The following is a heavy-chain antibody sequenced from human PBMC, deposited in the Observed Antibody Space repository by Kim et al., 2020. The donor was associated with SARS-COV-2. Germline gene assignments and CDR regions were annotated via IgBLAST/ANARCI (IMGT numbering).Heavy chain of an antibody. CDR2: VFHSGST. CDR3: MRLHGDHDPNFDSNYVMDV. D-gene: IGHD4-17*01. J-gene: IGHJ6*02. Sequence: SETLSLTCTVSGVSISSYYWTWIRQPPGKGLEWIGYVFHSGSTNYTPSLQSRVTMSVDTSKNLFSLKLTSVTAADTAVYYCMRLHGDHDPNFDSNYVMDVWGQGTTVTVSS. CDR1: GVSISSYY. V-gene: IGHV4-59*08.